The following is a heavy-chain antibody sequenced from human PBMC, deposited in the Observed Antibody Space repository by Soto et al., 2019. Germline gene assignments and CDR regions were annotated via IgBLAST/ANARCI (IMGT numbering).Heavy chain of an antibody. CDR3: ARVGSSGWSPDY. Sequence: SETLSLTCTVSGGSISGHYWIWIRQSPGEGLEWIGYIFYTGSTNYNPSLKSRVTLSVDTSKNQFSLRLSSVTAADTAVYYCARVGSSGWSPDYWGQGTLVTSPQ. V-gene: IGHV4-59*11. CDR1: GGSISGHY. J-gene: IGHJ4*02. CDR2: IFYTGST. D-gene: IGHD6-19*01.